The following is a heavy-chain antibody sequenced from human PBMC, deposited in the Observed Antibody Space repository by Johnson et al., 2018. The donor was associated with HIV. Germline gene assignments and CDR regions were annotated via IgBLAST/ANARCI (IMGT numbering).Heavy chain of an antibody. D-gene: IGHD2-2*01. V-gene: IGHV3-13*01. CDR2: IGTAGDT. CDR1: GFTFSSYD. J-gene: IGHJ3*02. Sequence: VQLVESGGGLVQPGGSLRLSCAASGFTFSSYDMHWVRQATGKGLEWVSDIGTAGDTYYPGSAKGRFTIYRDNAKNYLYLQMNSLRAGDTAVYYCAKDPHADYAFDIWGQGTMVTVSS. CDR3: AKDPHADYAFDI.